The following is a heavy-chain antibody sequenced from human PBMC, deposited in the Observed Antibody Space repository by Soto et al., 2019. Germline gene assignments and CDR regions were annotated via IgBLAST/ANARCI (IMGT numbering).Heavy chain of an antibody. CDR2: ISGSGGST. CDR1: GFTFSSYA. CDR3: AKDRESDTTMVIYYFDY. J-gene: IGHJ4*02. D-gene: IGHD5-18*01. V-gene: IGHV3-23*01. Sequence: PGGSLRLSCAASGFTFSSYAMSWVRQAPGKGLEWVSAISGSGGSTYYADSVKGRFTISRDNSKNTLYLQVNSLRADDTAVYFCAKDRESDTTMVIYYFDYWGQGTLVTVSS.